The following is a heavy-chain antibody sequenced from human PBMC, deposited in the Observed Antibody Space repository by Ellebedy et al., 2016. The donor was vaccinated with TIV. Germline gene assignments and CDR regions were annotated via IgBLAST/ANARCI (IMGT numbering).Heavy chain of an antibody. V-gene: IGHV4-34*01. CDR1: GGSFSGYY. D-gene: IGHD5-18*01. Sequence: MPSETLSLTCGVYGGSFSGYYWSWIRQPPGKGLEWIGEINHSGSTNYNPSLKSRVTISVDTSKNQFSLKLSSVTAADTAVYYCARSTSMEVFDYWGQGILVTVSS. CDR3: ARSTSMEVFDY. CDR2: INHSGST. J-gene: IGHJ4*02.